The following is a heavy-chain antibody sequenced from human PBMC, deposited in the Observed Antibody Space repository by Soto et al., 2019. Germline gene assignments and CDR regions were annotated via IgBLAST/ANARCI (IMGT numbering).Heavy chain of an antibody. D-gene: IGHD3-10*01. J-gene: IGHJ6*02. CDR2: IYHSGST. CDR1: GGSISSSNW. V-gene: IGHV4-4*02. Sequence: PSETLSLTCAVSGGSISSSNWWSWVRQPPGKGLEWIGEIYHSGSTNYNPSLKSRVTISVDKSKNQFYLKLCSVTAADTAVYYCARCRGADYTLKGGMDVWGQGTTVTVSS. CDR3: ARCRGADYTLKGGMDV.